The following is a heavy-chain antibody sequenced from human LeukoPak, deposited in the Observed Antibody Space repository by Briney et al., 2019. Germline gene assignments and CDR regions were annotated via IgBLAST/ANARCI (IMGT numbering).Heavy chain of an antibody. CDR1: GFTFSSYA. J-gene: IGHJ4*02. D-gene: IGHD2-21*02. V-gene: IGHV3-30*04. CDR3: AKGLRDRDIVVVTTHFDY. Sequence: GGSLRLSCAASGFTFSSYAMHWVRQTPGKGLEWVAVITYDGTNKYYADSVKGRFTISRDNSKNTLYLQMNSLRAEDTAVYYCAKGLRDRDIVVVTTHFDYWGQGTLVTVSS. CDR2: ITYDGTNK.